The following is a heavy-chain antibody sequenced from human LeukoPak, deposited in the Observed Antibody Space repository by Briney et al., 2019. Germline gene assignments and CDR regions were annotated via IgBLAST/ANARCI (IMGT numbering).Heavy chain of an antibody. CDR1: GDSISGHY. J-gene: IGHJ5*02. V-gene: IGHV4-4*09. CDR2: IYTSENT. Sequence: PSETLSLTCTVSGDSISGHYWSWIRQPPGKGLEWIGYIYTSENTNYNPSLKSRVTISADTSKNQFSLRLSSVTAADTAVYYCARESYCTAATCPGWFDPWGQGTLVTVSS. D-gene: IGHD2-8*02. CDR3: ARESYCTAATCPGWFDP.